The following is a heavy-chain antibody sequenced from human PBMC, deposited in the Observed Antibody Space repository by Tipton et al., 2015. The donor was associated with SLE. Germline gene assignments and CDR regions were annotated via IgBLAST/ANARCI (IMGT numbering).Heavy chain of an antibody. CDR3: ARAGGFLDRTFDS. V-gene: IGHV3-74*01. CDR1: GFKISDYW. J-gene: IGHJ4*02. Sequence: GSLRLSCAASGFKISDYWMYWVRQAPGKGLVWVSRLNSDESSTGYADFVKGRFTISRDNDKNTAYLQMNNLRVEDTAVYYCARAGGFLDRTFDSWGQGILVTVSS. CDR2: LNSDESST. D-gene: IGHD3/OR15-3a*01.